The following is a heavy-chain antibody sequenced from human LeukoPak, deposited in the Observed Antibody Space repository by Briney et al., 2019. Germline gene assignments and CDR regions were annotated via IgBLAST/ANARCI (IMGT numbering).Heavy chain of an antibody. D-gene: IGHD2-15*01. CDR1: GGTFSSYA. CDR2: IIPIFGTA. Sequence: GASVKVSCKASGGTFSSYAISWVRQAPGQGLEWMGGIIPIFGTANYAQKFQGRVTITADKSTSTAYMELSSLRSEDTAVYYCARDILPRYCSGGSCKGALRDAFDIWGQGTMVTVSS. V-gene: IGHV1-69*06. J-gene: IGHJ3*02. CDR3: ARDILPRYCSGGSCKGALRDAFDI.